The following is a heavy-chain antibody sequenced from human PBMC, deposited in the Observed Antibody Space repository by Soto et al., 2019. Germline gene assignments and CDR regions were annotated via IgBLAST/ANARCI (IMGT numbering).Heavy chain of an antibody. CDR2: IKHGGSS. Sequence: QVQQQPWGAGLLKPSETLSLTCTVYAGSFSHYYWNWIRQSPGKGMEWIGKIKHGGSSSYNPSLRSRVSISVDMSKNQFSLTLSSVTAADTAGYYCARGGSSDWQVALDIWGQGTMVPVSS. V-gene: IGHV4-34*01. D-gene: IGHD6-19*01. J-gene: IGHJ3*02. CDR3: ARGGSSDWQVALDI. CDR1: AGSFSHYY.